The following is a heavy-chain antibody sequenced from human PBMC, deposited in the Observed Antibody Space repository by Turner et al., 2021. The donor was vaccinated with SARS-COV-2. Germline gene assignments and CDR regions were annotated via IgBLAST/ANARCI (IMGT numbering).Heavy chain of an antibody. CDR3: ARDRGGLRFDY. CDR2: MYSGGSI. D-gene: IGHD3-10*01. V-gene: IGHV3-53*01. J-gene: IGHJ4*02. Sequence: EVQLVEPGGGLIQPGGSLRLSCAASGFTVSSNYLSWVRQAPGKCLEWVSVMYSGGSICYADSVKGRFTISRDNSKNTLYLQMNSLRAEDTAVYYCARDRGGLRFDYWGQGTLVTVSS. CDR1: GFTVSSNY.